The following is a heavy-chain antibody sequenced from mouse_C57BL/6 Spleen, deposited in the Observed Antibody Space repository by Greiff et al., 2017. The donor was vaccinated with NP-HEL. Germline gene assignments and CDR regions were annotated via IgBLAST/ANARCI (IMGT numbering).Heavy chain of an antibody. J-gene: IGHJ3*01. CDR2: IYPRSGNT. CDR1: GYTFTSYG. D-gene: IGHD3-2*02. V-gene: IGHV1-81*01. CDR3: AREQAQRKLRASPWFAY. Sequence: VQLQQSGAELARPGASVKLSCKASGYTFTSYGISWVKQSTGQGLEWIGEIYPRSGNTYYNEKFKGKATLTADKSSSTAYMELRSLTSEDSAVYFCAREQAQRKLRASPWFAYWGQGTLVTVSA.